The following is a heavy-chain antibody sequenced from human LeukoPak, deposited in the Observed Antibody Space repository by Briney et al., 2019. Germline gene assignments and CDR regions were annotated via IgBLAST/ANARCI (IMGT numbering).Heavy chain of an antibody. Sequence: SETLSLTCAVSGGSISSGGYSWRWLRQPPGKGLEWIGYIYHSGSTYYNPSLKSRVTISVDRSKNQFSLKLSSVTAADTAVYYCARGGSWFGELSYWGQGTLVTVSS. CDR1: GGSISSGGYS. CDR3: ARGGSWFGELSY. J-gene: IGHJ4*02. CDR2: IYHSGST. V-gene: IGHV4-30-2*01. D-gene: IGHD3-10*01.